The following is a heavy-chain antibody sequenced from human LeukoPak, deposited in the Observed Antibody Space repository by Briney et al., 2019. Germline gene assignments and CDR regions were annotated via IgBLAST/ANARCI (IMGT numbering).Heavy chain of an antibody. J-gene: IGHJ4*02. CDR1: GYTFTSYA. D-gene: IGHD6-19*01. Sequence: ASVKVSCKASGYTFTSYAMHWVRQAPGQRLEWMGWINAGNGNTKYSQKFQGRVTITRDTSASTAYMELSSLRSEDTAVYYCARGRPIAVAGPFDYWGQGTLVTVSS. V-gene: IGHV1-3*01. CDR3: ARGRPIAVAGPFDY. CDR2: INAGNGNT.